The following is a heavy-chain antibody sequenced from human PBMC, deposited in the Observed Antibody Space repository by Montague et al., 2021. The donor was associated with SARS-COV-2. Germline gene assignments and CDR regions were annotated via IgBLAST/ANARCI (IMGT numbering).Heavy chain of an antibody. CDR1: GFTFSSYA. CDR2: ISGSGDST. V-gene: IGHV3-23*01. D-gene: IGHD2-21*01. CDR3: AELHTVVGYFFMESDY. J-gene: IGHJ4*02. Sequence: SLRLSCAASGFTFSSYAMSWVRQASGKGLEWVSSISGSGDSTYYADSVKGRFTISRDNSKNTLYLQMDSLRAEDTAVYYCAELHTVVGYFFMESDYWGQGTLVTVSS.